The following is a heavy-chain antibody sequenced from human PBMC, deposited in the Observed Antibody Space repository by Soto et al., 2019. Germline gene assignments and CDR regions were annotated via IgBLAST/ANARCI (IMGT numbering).Heavy chain of an antibody. CDR2: IYHSGNT. CDR3: VRDPSSTDMDIDH. CDR1: GFSIRSGYY. Sequence: ETLSLTCAVSGFSIRSGYYWGWIRQPPGKGLEWIGSIYHSGNTYYNPSLKSRVIISIDTSKNHFSLKLSSVTAADTAVYYCVRDPSSTDMDIDHWGQGTLVTVSS. V-gene: IGHV4-38-2*02. J-gene: IGHJ4*02. D-gene: IGHD5-18*01.